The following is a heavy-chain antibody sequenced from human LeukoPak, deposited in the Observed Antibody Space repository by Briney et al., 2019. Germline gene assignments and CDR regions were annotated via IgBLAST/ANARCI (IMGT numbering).Heavy chain of an antibody. CDR3: ARGEGARDGYNYEGPFYFDY. D-gene: IGHD5-24*01. CDR2: IHPSGSV. J-gene: IGHJ4*02. Sequence: PSETLSLTCAVYGGSFSGYYWSWIRKSPGKGLEWIGEIHPSGSVHYNPSLESRINISPDTSKNQFSLKLKSMTAADTAVYYCARGEGARDGYNYEGPFYFDYWGQGTLVTVSS. CDR1: GGSFSGYY. V-gene: IGHV4-34*01.